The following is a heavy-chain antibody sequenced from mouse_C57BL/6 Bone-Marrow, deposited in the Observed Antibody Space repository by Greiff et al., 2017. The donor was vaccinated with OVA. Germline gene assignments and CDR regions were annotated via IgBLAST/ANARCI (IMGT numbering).Heavy chain of an antibody. CDR2: IDPSDSYT. CDR3: APYGSSPWYFDV. V-gene: IGHV1-50*01. D-gene: IGHD1-1*01. Sequence: QVQLQQPGAELVKPGASVKLSCKASGYTFTSYWMQWVKQRPGQGLAWIGEIDPSDSYTNYNQKFKGKATLTVDTSSSTAYMQLSSLTSEDSAVYYCAPYGSSPWYFDVWGTGTTVTVSS. J-gene: IGHJ1*03. CDR1: GYTFTSYW.